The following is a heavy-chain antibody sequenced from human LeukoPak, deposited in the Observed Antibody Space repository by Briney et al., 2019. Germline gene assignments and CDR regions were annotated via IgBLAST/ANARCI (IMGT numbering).Heavy chain of an antibody. Sequence: GASVKVSCKASGGTFSSYAISWVRQAPGQGLEWMGRIIPILGIANYAQKFQGRVTITADKSTSTAYMELSSLRSEDTAVYYCARVAHGGNLLFDYWGQGTLVTVSS. CDR2: IIPILGIA. J-gene: IGHJ4*02. V-gene: IGHV1-69*04. D-gene: IGHD4-23*01. CDR3: ARVAHGGNLLFDY. CDR1: GGTFSSYA.